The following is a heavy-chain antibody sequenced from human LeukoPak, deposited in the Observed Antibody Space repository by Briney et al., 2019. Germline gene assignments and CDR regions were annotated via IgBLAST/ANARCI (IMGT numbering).Heavy chain of an antibody. CDR1: GYTFTSYD. Sequence: ASVKVSCKASGYTFTSYDINWVRQATGQGLEWMGWMNPNSGNTGYAQKFQGRVTMTRNTSISTAYMELSSPRSEDTAVYYCARGPVSRYCSGGSCYRLGYWGQGTLVTVSS. V-gene: IGHV1-8*01. J-gene: IGHJ4*02. CDR3: ARGPVSRYCSGGSCYRLGY. D-gene: IGHD2-15*01. CDR2: MNPNSGNT.